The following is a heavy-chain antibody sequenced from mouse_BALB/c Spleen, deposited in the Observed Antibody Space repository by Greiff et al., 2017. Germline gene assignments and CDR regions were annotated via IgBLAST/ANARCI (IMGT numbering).Heavy chain of an antibody. CDR2: ISSGSSTI. CDR3: ARSSSYFMDY. D-gene: IGHD1-1*01. J-gene: IGHJ4*01. Sequence: EVQLQESGGGLVQPGGSRKLSCAASGFTFSSFGMHWVRQAPEKGLEWVAYISSGSSTIYYADTVKGRFTISRDNPKNTLFLQMTSLRSEDTAMYYCARSSSYFMDYWGQGTSVTVSS. V-gene: IGHV5-17*02. CDR1: GFTFSSFG.